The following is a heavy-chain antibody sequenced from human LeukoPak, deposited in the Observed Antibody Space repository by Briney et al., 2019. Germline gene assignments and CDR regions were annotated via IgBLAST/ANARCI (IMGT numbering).Heavy chain of an antibody. V-gene: IGHV4-59*08. CDR2: IHYNGIT. D-gene: IGHD1-26*01. Sequence: SETLSLTCTVSGSMYNYYWSWIRQPPGKGLEWVGYIHYNGITNYNPSLKSRVTMSLDTSKNQVSLKLNSVTAADTAVYYCARHISSGGTYAHFDYWGQGTLVTVSS. CDR1: GSMYNYY. CDR3: ARHISSGGTYAHFDY. J-gene: IGHJ4*02.